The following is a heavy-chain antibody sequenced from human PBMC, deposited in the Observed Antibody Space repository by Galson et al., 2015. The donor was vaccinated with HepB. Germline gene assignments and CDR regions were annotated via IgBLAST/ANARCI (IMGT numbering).Heavy chain of an antibody. D-gene: IGHD3-10*01. J-gene: IGHJ4*02. Sequence: SVKVSCKASGYTFTSYYMHWVRQAPGQGLEWMEIINPSGGSTSYAQKLQGRVTMTRDTSTSTVYMELSSLRSEDTAVYYCARDGHYYGSGSPSGFDYWGQGTLVTVSS. CDR1: GYTFTSYY. CDR3: ARDGHYYGSGSPSGFDY. CDR2: INPSGGST. V-gene: IGHV1-46*04.